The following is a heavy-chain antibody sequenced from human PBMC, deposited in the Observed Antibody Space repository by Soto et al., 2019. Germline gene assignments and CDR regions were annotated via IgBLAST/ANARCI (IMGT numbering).Heavy chain of an antibody. CDR2: IYYSGST. J-gene: IGHJ5*02. CDR1: GGSISSGGYY. V-gene: IGHV4-31*03. D-gene: IGHD6-19*01. CDR3: ARVSSGWYNWFDP. Sequence: PSETLSLTCTVSGGSISSGGYYWSWIRQHPGKGLEWIGYIYYSGSTYYNPSLKSRVTISVDTSKNQFSLKLSSVTAADTAVYYCARVSSGWYNWFDPWGQGTLVTVSS.